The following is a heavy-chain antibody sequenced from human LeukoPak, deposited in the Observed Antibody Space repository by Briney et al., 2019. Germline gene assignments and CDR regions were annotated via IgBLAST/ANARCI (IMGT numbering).Heavy chain of an antibody. D-gene: IGHD3/OR15-3a*01. CDR1: GGSISSYY. V-gene: IGHV3-11*01. CDR2: INTGGSNI. CDR3: ARARGISGLVHYFDY. Sequence: LSLTCTVSGGSISSYYWSWIRQPAGKGLERLSYINTGGSNIYYADSVKGRFTISRDNAKNLLYLQMNSLRAEDTAVYYCARARGISGLVHYFDYWGQGILVTVTS. J-gene: IGHJ4*02.